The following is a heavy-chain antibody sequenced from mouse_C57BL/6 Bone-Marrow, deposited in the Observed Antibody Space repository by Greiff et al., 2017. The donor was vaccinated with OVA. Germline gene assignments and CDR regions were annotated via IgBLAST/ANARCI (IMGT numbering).Heavy chain of an antibody. CDR2: IRNKANNHAT. CDR1: GFTFSDAW. V-gene: IGHV6-6*01. Sequence: EVKLQESGGGLVQPGGSMKLSCAASGFTFSDAWMDWVRQSPEKGLEWVAEIRNKANNHATYYAESVKGRFTISRDDSKSSVYLQMNSLRAEDTGIYYCTRGSGTGDYFDYWGQGTTLTVSS. J-gene: IGHJ2*01. D-gene: IGHD4-1*01. CDR3: TRGSGTGDYFDY.